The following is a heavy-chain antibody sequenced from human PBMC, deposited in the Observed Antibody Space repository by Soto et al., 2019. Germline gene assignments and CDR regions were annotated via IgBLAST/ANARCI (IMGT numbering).Heavy chain of an antibody. D-gene: IGHD2-8*01. Sequence: GGSLRLSCAASGFTFSSYAMSWVRQAPGKGLEWVSAISGSGGSTYYADSVKGRFTISRDNSKNTLYLQMNSLRAEDTAVYYCAKPSYCTNGVCQYFDYWGQGTLVTVSS. V-gene: IGHV3-23*01. CDR2: ISGSGGST. CDR3: AKPSYCTNGVCQYFDY. J-gene: IGHJ4*02. CDR1: GFTFSSYA.